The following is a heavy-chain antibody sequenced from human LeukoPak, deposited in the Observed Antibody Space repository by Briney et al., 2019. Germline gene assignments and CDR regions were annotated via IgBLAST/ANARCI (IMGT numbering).Heavy chain of an antibody. CDR3: ARVRGWGYDSSGYSPFDY. J-gene: IGHJ4*02. Sequence: SETLSHTCTVSGGSISSYYWSWIRQPPWKGLEWIGYIYYSGSTNYNPSLQSRVTISVDTSKNQFSLKLNSVTAADTAVYYCARVRGWGYDSSGYSPFDYWGQGTLVTVSS. CDR2: IYYSGST. CDR1: GGSISSYY. D-gene: IGHD3-22*01. V-gene: IGHV4-59*01.